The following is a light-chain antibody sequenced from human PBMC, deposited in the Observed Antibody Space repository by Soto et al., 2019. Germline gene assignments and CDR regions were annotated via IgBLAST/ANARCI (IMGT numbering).Light chain of an antibody. Sequence: QSALTQPPSASGTPGQRVTISCSVSSSNIGSNTVNWYQQLPGTAPKLLIYSNNQRPSGVPDRFSGSKSGTSASLAISGLQSEDEADYYCAAWDDSLNGHYVFGTGTKVTVL. J-gene: IGLJ1*01. CDR2: SNN. CDR3: AAWDDSLNGHYV. V-gene: IGLV1-44*01. CDR1: SSNIGSNT.